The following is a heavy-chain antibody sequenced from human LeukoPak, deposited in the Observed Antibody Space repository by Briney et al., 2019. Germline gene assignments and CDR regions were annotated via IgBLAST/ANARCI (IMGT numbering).Heavy chain of an antibody. J-gene: IGHJ4*02. CDR3: ARSREITMIVVVPFFDY. Sequence: SQTLSLTCTVSGGSISSGGYYWSWIRQPPGKGLEWIGYIYHSGSTYYNPSLKSRVTISVDRSKNQFSLKLSSVTAADTAVYYCARSREITMIVVVPFFDYWGQGTLVTVSS. V-gene: IGHV4-30-2*01. CDR2: IYHSGST. D-gene: IGHD3-22*01. CDR1: GGSISSGGYY.